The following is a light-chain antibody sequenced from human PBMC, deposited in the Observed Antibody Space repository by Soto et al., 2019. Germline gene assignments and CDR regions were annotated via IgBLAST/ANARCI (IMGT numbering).Light chain of an antibody. J-gene: IGKJ2*01. CDR2: GAS. V-gene: IGKV3-20*01. CDR1: QSVSSVS. CDR3: QQYGGSPLVT. Sequence: EIVLTQSPGTLSLSPGERATLSCRASQSVSSVSLAWYQQKPGQAPRLLVYGASTRATGIPDRFSGSGSGTDFTLTISSLESEDFAVYYCQQYGGSPLVTFGQGTKLEIK.